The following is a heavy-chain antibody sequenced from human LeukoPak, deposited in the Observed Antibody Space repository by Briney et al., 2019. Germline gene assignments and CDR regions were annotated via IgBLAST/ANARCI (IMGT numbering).Heavy chain of an antibody. J-gene: IGHJ3*02. V-gene: IGHV3-30*02. D-gene: IGHD3-22*01. CDR1: GFSFSKYG. CDR3: AIENFDSGGPGSGSPAFDI. Sequence: GGSLRLSCAASGFSFSKYGLHWVRQAPGTGRQWVAMIWYDGSQRYYVDSVKGRFTISRDSSKNRMFLQMNSLTDEDTAVYYCAIENFDSGGPGSGSPAFDIWGQGTMVSVSS. CDR2: IWYDGSQR.